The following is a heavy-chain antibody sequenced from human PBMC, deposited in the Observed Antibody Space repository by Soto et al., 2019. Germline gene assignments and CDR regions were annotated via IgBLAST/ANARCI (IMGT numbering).Heavy chain of an antibody. J-gene: IGHJ6*02. Sequence: GASVKVSCKASGYTFTSYAMHWVRQAPGQGLEWMGIINPSGGSTSYAQKFQGRVTMTRDTSTSTVYMELSSLRSEDTAVYYCARAPPYRYCISTSCYRVRGSGMDVRGQGTTVTVSS. CDR3: ARAPPYRYCISTSCYRVRGSGMDV. D-gene: IGHD2-2*01. V-gene: IGHV1-46*01. CDR1: GYTFTSYA. CDR2: INPSGGST.